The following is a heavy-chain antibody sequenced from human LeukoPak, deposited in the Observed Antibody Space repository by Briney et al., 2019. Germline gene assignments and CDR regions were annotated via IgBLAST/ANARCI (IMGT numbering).Heavy chain of an antibody. CDR1: GYTFTSYG. J-gene: IGHJ4*02. D-gene: IGHD1-26*01. CDR2: ISAYNGNT. CDR3: ARDSARPVGATGPAFDY. Sequence: AXVKVSCKASGYTFTSYGISWVRQAPGQGLEWMGWISAYNGNTNYAQKLQGRVTMSTDTSTSTAYMELKSLRSDDTAVYYCARDSARPVGATGPAFDYWGQGTLVTVSS. V-gene: IGHV1-18*01.